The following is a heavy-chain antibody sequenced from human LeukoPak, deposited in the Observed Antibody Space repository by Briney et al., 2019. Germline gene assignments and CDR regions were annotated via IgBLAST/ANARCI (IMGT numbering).Heavy chain of an antibody. V-gene: IGHV3-33*01. CDR1: GFTFSSYG. CDR2: IWYDGSNK. Sequence: GRSLRLSCAASGFTFSSYGMHWVRQAPGKGPEWVAVIWYDGSNKYYADSVKGRFTISRDNSKNTLYLQMNSLRAEDTAVYYCAAQFNDILTGYYNRPFDYWGQGTLVTVSS. J-gene: IGHJ4*02. CDR3: AAQFNDILTGYYNRPFDY. D-gene: IGHD3-9*01.